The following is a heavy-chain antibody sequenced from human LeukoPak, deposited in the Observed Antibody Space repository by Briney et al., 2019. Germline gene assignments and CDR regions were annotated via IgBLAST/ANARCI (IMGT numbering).Heavy chain of an antibody. D-gene: IGHD6-13*01. V-gene: IGHV3-13*01. CDR1: GFTFSSYD. CDR3: ARVAAAGKGFDH. Sequence: GGSLRLSCTASGFTFSSYDMHWVRQGTGKGLEWVSAIGAAGDTYYGGSVKGRFTISRENAKNSLYLQMNSLRAGDTAVYYCARVAAAGKGFDHWGQGTLVTVSS. J-gene: IGHJ4*02. CDR2: IGAAGDT.